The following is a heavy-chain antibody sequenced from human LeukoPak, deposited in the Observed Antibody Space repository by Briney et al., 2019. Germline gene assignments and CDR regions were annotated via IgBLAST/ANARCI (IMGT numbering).Heavy chain of an antibody. CDR1: GFTFSSYE. J-gene: IGHJ4*02. Sequence: PGGSLRLSCAASGFTFSSYEMNWVRQAPGKGLEWVSYISSSGSTIYYADSVKGRFTISRDNSKNTLYLQMNSLRAEDTAVYYCAKGGDYGDPRVRFVDYWGQGTLVTVSS. CDR3: AKGGDYGDPRVRFVDY. D-gene: IGHD4-17*01. V-gene: IGHV3-48*03. CDR2: ISSSGSTI.